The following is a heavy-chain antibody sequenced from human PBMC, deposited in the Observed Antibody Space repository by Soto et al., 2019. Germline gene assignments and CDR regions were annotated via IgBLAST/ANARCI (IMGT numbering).Heavy chain of an antibody. CDR2: ISAYNGNT. CDR3: ARDPTADIVVVPAAMLFAAFDI. CDR1: GYTFTSYG. V-gene: IGHV1-18*01. J-gene: IGHJ3*02. Sequence: GASVKVSCKASGYTFTSYGISWVRQAPGKGLEWMGWISAYNGNTNYAQKLQGRVTMTTDTSTSTAYMELRSLRSDDTAVYYCARDPTADIVVVPAAMLFAAFDIWGQGTMVTVSS. D-gene: IGHD2-2*01.